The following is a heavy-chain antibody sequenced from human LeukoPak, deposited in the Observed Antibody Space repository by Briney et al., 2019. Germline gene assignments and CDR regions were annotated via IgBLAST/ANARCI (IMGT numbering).Heavy chain of an antibody. Sequence: GGSLRLSCAASGFTFSSYAMSWVRQAPGKGLEWVSGISWNSGSIGYADSVKGRFTISRDNAKNSLYLQMNSLRAEDTALYYCAKPTTMIVVEGYFQHWGQGTLVTVSS. D-gene: IGHD3-22*01. CDR2: ISWNSGSI. CDR3: AKPTTMIVVEGYFQH. V-gene: IGHV3-9*01. CDR1: GFTFSSYA. J-gene: IGHJ1*01.